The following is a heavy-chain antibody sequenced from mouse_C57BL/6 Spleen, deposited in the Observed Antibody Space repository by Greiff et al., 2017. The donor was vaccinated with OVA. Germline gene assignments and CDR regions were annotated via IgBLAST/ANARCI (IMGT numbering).Heavy chain of an antibody. CDR3: SRTHITSLVAAY. CDR1: GYAFSSSW. D-gene: IGHD1-1*01. J-gene: IGHJ2*01. V-gene: IGHV1-82*01. Sequence: VQLQQSGPELVKPGASVKISCKASGYAFSSSWMNWVKQRPGKGLEWIGRIYPGDGDTNYNGKFKGKATLTADKSSSTAYMQLSSLTSEDSAVYFSSRTHITSLVAAYWGQGTTVTVSS. CDR2: IYPGDGDT.